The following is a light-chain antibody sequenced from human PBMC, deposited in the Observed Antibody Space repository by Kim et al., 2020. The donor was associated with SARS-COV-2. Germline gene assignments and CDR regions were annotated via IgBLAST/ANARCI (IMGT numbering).Light chain of an antibody. CDR1: QSVSSSY. Sequence: EIVLTQSPGTLSLSPGERATLSCRASQSVSSSYLAWYQQKPGQAPRLLIYGAYSTATGIPDRFSGSGSGTDFTLTISRLEPDDFAVYYCQQYGSSRTFGEGTKVDIK. CDR3: QQYGSSRT. J-gene: IGKJ1*01. CDR2: GAY. V-gene: IGKV3-20*01.